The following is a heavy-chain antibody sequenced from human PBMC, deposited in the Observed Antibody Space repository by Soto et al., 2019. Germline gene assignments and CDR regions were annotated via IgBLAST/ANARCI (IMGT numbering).Heavy chain of an antibody. CDR3: ARLDSSGSLDS. Sequence: PSETLSLTCAVSGDSISTSSYFWAWIRQPPGKGLEWIANVYYRGRTSYNPSLKSRVTISIDTSREQFSLRVSSVTAADTAVYYCARLDSSGSLDSWGQGTLVTVSS. CDR1: GDSISTSSYF. CDR2: VYYRGRT. D-gene: IGHD3-22*01. J-gene: IGHJ4*02. V-gene: IGHV4-39*01.